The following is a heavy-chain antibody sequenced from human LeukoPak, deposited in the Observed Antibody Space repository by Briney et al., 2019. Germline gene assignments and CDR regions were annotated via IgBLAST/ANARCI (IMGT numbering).Heavy chain of an antibody. D-gene: IGHD2-2*01. V-gene: IGHV4-4*07. Sequence: KPSETLSLTCTVSGGSISSYYWSWIRQPAGKGLEWIGRIYTSGSTNYNPSLKSRVTMSVDTSKNQFSLKLSSVTAADTAVYYCARDGPIVVVPAAISDEDYNWFDPWGQGTLVTVSS. CDR1: GGSISSYY. CDR2: IYTSGST. J-gene: IGHJ5*02. CDR3: ARDGPIVVVPAAISDEDYNWFDP.